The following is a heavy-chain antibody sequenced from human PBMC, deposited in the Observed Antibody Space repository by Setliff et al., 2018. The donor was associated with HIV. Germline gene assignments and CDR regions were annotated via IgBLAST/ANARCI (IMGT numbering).Heavy chain of an antibody. CDR1: GGSISSGGYS. D-gene: IGHD3-10*01. J-gene: IGHJ4*02. V-gene: IGHV4-61*08. Sequence: SETLSLTCAVSGGSISSGGYSWSWVRQPPGKGLEWIGYIYYSGGSEYNPALKSRVTISVDTSRKQFSLKLTSVTAADTALYFCAREAYFFASGTYYFDSWGQGTLVTVSS. CDR2: IYYSGGS. CDR3: AREAYFFASGTYYFDS.